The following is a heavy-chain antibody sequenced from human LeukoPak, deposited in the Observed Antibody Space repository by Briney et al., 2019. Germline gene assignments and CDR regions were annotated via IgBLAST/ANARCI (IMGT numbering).Heavy chain of an antibody. J-gene: IGHJ4*02. CDR1: GYTFTSYH. Sequence: ASVKVSCKASGYTFTSYHINWVRQAPGQGLERMGWISTYSGNTNYAQKLQGRVTMTTDTSTSTAYMELRSLRSDDTAVYYCAMIPYCTTATCYYLDYWGQGTLVTVSS. CDR2: ISTYSGNT. CDR3: AMIPYCTTATCYYLDY. V-gene: IGHV1-18*01. D-gene: IGHD2-2*01.